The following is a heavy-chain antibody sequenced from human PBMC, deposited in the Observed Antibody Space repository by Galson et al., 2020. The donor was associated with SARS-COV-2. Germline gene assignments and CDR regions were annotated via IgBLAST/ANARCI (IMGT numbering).Heavy chain of an antibody. D-gene: IGHD6-13*01. V-gene: IGHV3-30*04. Sequence: GGSLRLSCAASGFTFTSFAMHWVRQTPGKGLEWVAVASYDGTNKYYADSVKGRFTISRDSSKNMLDLQMNSLRVEDTAVYFCAKAYTRTTWYFDLWGRGTLVTVSS. J-gene: IGHJ2*01. CDR1: GFTFTSFA. CDR3: AKAYTRTTWYFDL. CDR2: ASYDGTNK.